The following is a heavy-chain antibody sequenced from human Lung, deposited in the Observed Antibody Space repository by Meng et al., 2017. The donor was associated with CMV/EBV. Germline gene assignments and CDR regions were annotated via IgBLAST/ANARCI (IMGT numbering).Heavy chain of an antibody. J-gene: IGHJ4*02. CDR1: GGTFTTYT. V-gene: IGHV1-69*05. CDR2: ITPVFGTT. D-gene: IGHD1-14*01. Sequence: SGGTFTTYTISWVRQAPGQGFEWMGGITPVFGTTKYAQRFQDRVTLVTDKSTNTVYMEVNDLRSEDTAIYYCARHLCADNTCYTSLDNWGQGTLVTVSS. CDR3: ARHLCADNTCYTSLDN.